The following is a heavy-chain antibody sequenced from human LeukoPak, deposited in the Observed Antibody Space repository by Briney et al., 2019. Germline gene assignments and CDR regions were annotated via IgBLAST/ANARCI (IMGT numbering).Heavy chain of an antibody. CDR2: IYYSGST. CDR1: GGFISSSSYY. D-gene: IGHD5-12*01. V-gene: IGHV4-39*01. J-gene: IGHJ6*02. Sequence: PSETLSLTCTVSGGFISSSSYYWGWIRQPPGKGLEWIGSIYYSGSTYYNPSLKSRVTISVDTSKNQFSLKLSSVTAADTAVYYCARQGGNSGYDSGSEYYYYGMDVWGQGTTVTVSS. CDR3: ARQGGNSGYDSGSEYYYYGMDV.